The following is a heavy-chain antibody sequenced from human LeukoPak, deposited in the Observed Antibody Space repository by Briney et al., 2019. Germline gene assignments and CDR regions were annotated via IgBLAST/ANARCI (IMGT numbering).Heavy chain of an antibody. D-gene: IGHD1-1*01. CDR1: GFTFSSYA. J-gene: IGHJ4*02. CDR2: ISGSGGST. CDR3: ASNQNAYLFDY. Sequence: PGGSLRLSCAASGFTFSSYAMSWVRQAPGKGLEWVSGISGSGGSTYYADSVKGRFTISRDNYKNTLFLQMNILREETTAVYSCASNQNAYLFDYWGEGTLVTVSS. V-gene: IGHV3-23*01.